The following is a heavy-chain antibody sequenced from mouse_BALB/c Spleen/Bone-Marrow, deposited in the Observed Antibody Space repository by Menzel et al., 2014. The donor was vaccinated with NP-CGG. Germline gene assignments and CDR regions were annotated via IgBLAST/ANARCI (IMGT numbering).Heavy chain of an antibody. D-gene: IGHD1-2*01. CDR3: ARLGYYGGFAY. J-gene: IGHJ3*01. CDR1: GFDFSSYW. CDR2: INPDSNTI. V-gene: IGHV4-1*02. Sequence: EVKLVESGGGLVQPGGSLKLSCAASGFDFSSYWMSWVRQAPGKGLEWIGEINPDSNTINYTPSLKDKFIISRDNAKNTLYLQMSKVRSEDTALYYCARLGYYGGFAYWGQGTLVTVSA.